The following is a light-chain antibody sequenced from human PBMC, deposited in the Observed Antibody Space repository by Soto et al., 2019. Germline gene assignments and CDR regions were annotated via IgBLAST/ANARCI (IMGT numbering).Light chain of an antibody. J-gene: IGLJ2*01. Sequence: QSALTQPASVSGSPGQSITISCTGTSSDVGGYIYVSWYQQHPGKAPKLMIYEVSNRPSRVSNRFSGSKSGNTASLSISGLQAEDEADYYCSSYAGGNTWVFGGGTKLTVL. CDR1: SSDVGGYIY. CDR2: EVS. CDR3: SSYAGGNTWV. V-gene: IGLV2-14*01.